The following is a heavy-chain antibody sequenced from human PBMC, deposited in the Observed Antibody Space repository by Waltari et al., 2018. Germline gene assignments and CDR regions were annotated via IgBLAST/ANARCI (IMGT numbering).Heavy chain of an antibody. CDR2: IIPIFGTA. D-gene: IGHD3-9*01. Sequence: QVQLVQSGAEVKKPGSSVKVSCKASGGTFSSYAISWLRQAPGPGLEWMGGIIPIFGTANYAQKFQGRVTITADESTSTAYMERSSLRSEDTAVYYCARDHYDILTGRDYYYGMDVWGQGTTVTVSS. CDR3: ARDHYDILTGRDYYYGMDV. V-gene: IGHV1-69*01. CDR1: GGTFSSYA. J-gene: IGHJ6*02.